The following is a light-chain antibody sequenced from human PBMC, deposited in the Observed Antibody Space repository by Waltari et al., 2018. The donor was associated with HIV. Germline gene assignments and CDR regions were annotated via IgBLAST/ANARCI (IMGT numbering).Light chain of an antibody. J-gene: IGKJ3*01. CDR3: QQSFSRVT. CDR2: AAS. V-gene: IGKV1-39*01. Sequence: DIQLTQSPSSLSASLGDNVLITCRASQSISTYVNWYQQKPGRAPNLLIYAASTLQSGVPSRFSGGASGTDFTLTISGLQVEDFATYYCQQSFSRVTFGPGTKVYV. CDR1: QSISTY.